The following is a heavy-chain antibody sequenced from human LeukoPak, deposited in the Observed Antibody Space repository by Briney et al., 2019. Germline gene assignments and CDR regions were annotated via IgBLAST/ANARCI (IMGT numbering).Heavy chain of an antibody. Sequence: GGSPRLSCAASGFTFSSYSMNWVRQAPGKGLEWVSSISSSSSYIYYADSVKGRFTISRDNAKNSLYLQMNSLRAEDTAVYYCARDLYYDILTGYYNPDVWGQGTTVTVSS. D-gene: IGHD3-9*01. CDR1: GFTFSSYS. CDR3: ARDLYYDILTGYYNPDV. J-gene: IGHJ6*02. CDR2: ISSSSSYI. V-gene: IGHV3-21*01.